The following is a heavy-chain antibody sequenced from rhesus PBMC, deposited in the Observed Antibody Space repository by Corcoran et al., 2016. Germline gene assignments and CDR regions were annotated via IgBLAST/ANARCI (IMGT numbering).Heavy chain of an antibody. D-gene: IGHD3-9*01. Sequence: QLQLQESGPGLVKPSETLSLTCAVSGGSISSNYWSWIRQPPGKGLEWIGRISGSGGITDYNPSLKSRVTVSTDKSKNQFSLKLSSVTAADTAVYYCARDQEDDYGYYYTTLFDYWGQGVLVTVSS. CDR3: ARDQEDDYGYYYTTLFDY. J-gene: IGHJ4*01. CDR1: GGSISSNY. CDR2: ISGSGGIT. V-gene: IGHV4-173*01.